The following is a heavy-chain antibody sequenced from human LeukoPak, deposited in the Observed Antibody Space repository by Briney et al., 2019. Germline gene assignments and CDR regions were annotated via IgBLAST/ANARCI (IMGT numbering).Heavy chain of an antibody. CDR2: IIPIFGTA. Sequence: GASVKVSCKASGGTFSSYAISWVRQAPGQGLEWMGGIIPIFGTANYAQKFQGRVTITTDESTSTAYMELSSPRSEDTAVYYCARGQEENWNYFATDYWGQGTLVTVSS. CDR3: ARGQEENWNYFATDY. D-gene: IGHD1-7*01. J-gene: IGHJ4*02. CDR1: GGTFSSYA. V-gene: IGHV1-69*05.